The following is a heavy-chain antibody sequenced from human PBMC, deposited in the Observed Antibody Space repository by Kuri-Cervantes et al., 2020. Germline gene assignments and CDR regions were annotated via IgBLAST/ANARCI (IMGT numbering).Heavy chain of an antibody. V-gene: IGHV4-38-2*02. CDR1: GYSISSGYY. D-gene: IGHD3-3*01. Sequence: SQTLSLTCAVSGYSISSGYYWGWIRQPPGKGLEWIGSIYHSGSTYYNPSLKSRVTISMDTSKNQFSLKLSSVTAADTAMYYCARENFWNNYHLFDSWGQGALVTVSS. J-gene: IGHJ4*02. CDR2: IYHSGST. CDR3: ARENFWNNYHLFDS.